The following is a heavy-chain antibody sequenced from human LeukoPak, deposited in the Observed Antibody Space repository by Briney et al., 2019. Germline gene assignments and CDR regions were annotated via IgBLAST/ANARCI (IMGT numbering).Heavy chain of an antibody. CDR2: ISWNSGSI. D-gene: IGHD3-10*01. J-gene: IGHJ3*02. Sequence: GGSLRLSCAASGFTFDDYAMHWVRQAPGKGLEWVSGISWNSGSIGYADSVKGRFTISRDNSKNTLYLQMNSLRAEDTAVYYCAKDGYGSGSYLAFDIWGQGTMVTVSS. CDR1: GFTFDDYA. CDR3: AKDGYGSGSYLAFDI. V-gene: IGHV3-9*01.